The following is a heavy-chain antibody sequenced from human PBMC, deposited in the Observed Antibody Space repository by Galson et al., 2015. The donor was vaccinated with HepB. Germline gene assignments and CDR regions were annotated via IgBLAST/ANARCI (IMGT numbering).Heavy chain of an antibody. V-gene: IGHV4-39*07. Sequence: LSLTCTVSGGSISSSSYYWGWIRQPPGKGLEWIGSIYYSGSTYYNPSLKSRVTISVDTSKNQFSLKLSSVTAADTAVYYCARSGIAAAKYYFDYWGQGTLVTVSS. D-gene: IGHD6-13*01. CDR3: ARSGIAAAKYYFDY. J-gene: IGHJ4*02. CDR2: IYYSGST. CDR1: GGSISSSSYY.